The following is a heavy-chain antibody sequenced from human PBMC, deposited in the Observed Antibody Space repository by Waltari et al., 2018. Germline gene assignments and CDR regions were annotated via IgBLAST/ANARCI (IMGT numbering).Heavy chain of an antibody. CDR1: GGSMNTGDYY. CDR2: IYTSGST. Sequence: QVQLHESGPGLVKPSQTLSLTCSVSGGSMNTGDYYWSWVRQAPGKGLEWIGRIYTSGSTNYNPSLKSRVTISVDTSKNQFSLKLSSVTAADTAVYYCATYLGIGDAFDIWGQGTMVTVSS. D-gene: IGHD7-27*01. J-gene: IGHJ3*02. CDR3: ATYLGIGDAFDI. V-gene: IGHV4-61*02.